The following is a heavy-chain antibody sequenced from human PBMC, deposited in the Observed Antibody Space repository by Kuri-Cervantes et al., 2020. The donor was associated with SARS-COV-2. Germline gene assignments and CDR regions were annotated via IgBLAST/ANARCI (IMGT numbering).Heavy chain of an antibody. Sequence: GESLKISCAASGFTFSSYGMHWVRQAPGKGLEWVAGITYDGSNKYYADSVKGRFTISRDNSKNTLYLQMNSLRAEDTAVYYCAKDSAAPPNSSSWHYYYYGMDVWGQGTTVTVSS. D-gene: IGHD6-13*01. CDR1: GFTFSSYG. CDR2: ITYDGSNK. J-gene: IGHJ6*02. V-gene: IGHV3-30*18. CDR3: AKDSAAPPNSSSWHYYYYGMDV.